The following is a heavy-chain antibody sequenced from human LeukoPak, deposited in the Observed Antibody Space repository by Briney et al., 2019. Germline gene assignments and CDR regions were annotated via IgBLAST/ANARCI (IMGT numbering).Heavy chain of an antibody. CDR2: IIPIFGTA. CDR1: GGTFSSYA. J-gene: IGHJ5*02. D-gene: IGHD3-10*01. CDR3: ARDFIPKILGSGSYYKTFPLGWFDP. Sequence: SVNVSCKASGGTFSSYAISWVRQAPGQGLEWMGGIIPIFGTANYAQKFQGRVTITADESTSTAYMELSSLRSEDTAVYYCARDFIPKILGSGSYYKTFPLGWFDPCGEGTLVTVSS. V-gene: IGHV1-69*01.